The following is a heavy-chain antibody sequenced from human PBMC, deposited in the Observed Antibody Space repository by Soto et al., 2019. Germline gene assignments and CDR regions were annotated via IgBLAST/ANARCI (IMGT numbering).Heavy chain of an antibody. Sequence: GASVKVSCKASGGTFSSYAISWVRQAPGQGLEWMGRIIPSGGSTSYAQKFQGRVTMTRDTSTSTVYMELSSLRSEDTAVYYCARERSYCGGDCYSNPPGYWGQGTLVTVSS. D-gene: IGHD2-21*02. J-gene: IGHJ4*02. CDR3: ARERSYCGGDCYSNPPGY. CDR2: IIPSGGST. CDR1: GGTFSSYA. V-gene: IGHV1-46*01.